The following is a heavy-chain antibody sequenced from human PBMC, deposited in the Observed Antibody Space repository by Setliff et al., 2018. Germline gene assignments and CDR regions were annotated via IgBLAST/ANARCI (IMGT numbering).Heavy chain of an antibody. CDR3: ARGGNDYKWGAFDI. D-gene: IGHD4-4*01. Sequence: SETLSLTCTVSGGSISSYYWSWIRQPPGKGLEWIGYIYYSGSTNYNPSLKSGVTISVDTSKNQFSLKLSSVTAADTAVYYCARGGNDYKWGAFDIWGQGTMVTVSS. J-gene: IGHJ3*02. CDR2: IYYSGST. CDR1: GGSISSYY. V-gene: IGHV4-59*01.